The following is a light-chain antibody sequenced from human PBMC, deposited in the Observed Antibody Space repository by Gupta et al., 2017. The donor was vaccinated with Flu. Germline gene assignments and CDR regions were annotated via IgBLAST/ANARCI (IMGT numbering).Light chain of an antibody. CDR3: QQYNNWHSWT. J-gene: IGKJ1*01. Sequence: EIVMTQSPSTLSVSPGERATISCRASQSVSSNLAWYQQKPGQTPRLLIYCASTSATGIPARFSGSGSSTEFTLTISSLQYEDFLVYYCQQYNNWHSWTFGQGPKVEIK. CDR1: QSVSSN. CDR2: CAS. V-gene: IGKV3-15*01.